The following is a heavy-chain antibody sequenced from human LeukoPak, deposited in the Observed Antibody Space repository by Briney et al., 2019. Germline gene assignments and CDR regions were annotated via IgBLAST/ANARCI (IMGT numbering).Heavy chain of an antibody. J-gene: IGHJ5*02. CDR2: IYYSGST. CDR3: ARENLVGATTFPWFDP. Sequence: SETLSLTCTVSGGSISSYYWSWIRQPPGKGLEWIGYIYYSGSTNYNPSLKSRVTISVDTSKNQFSLKLSSVTAADTAVYYCARENLVGATTFPWFDPWGQGTLVTVSS. D-gene: IGHD1-26*01. V-gene: IGHV4-59*01. CDR1: GGSISSYY.